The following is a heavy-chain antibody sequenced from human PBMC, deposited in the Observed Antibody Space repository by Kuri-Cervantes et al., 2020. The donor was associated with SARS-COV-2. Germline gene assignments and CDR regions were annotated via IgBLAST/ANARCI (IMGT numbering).Heavy chain of an antibody. V-gene: IGHV1-8*03. CDR2: MNPNSGNT. Sequence: ASVKVSCKASGYTFTSYDINWVRQATGQGLEWMGWMNPNSGNTGYAQKFQGRVTITRNTSISTAYMELSSPRSEDTAVYYCASRRGFLAYNDAFDIWGQGTMVTVSS. D-gene: IGHD3-3*01. J-gene: IGHJ3*02. CDR1: GYTFTSYD. CDR3: ASRRGFLAYNDAFDI.